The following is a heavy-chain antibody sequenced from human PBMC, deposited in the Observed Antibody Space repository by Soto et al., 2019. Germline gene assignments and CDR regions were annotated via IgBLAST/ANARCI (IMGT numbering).Heavy chain of an antibody. D-gene: IGHD3-10*01. Sequence: EVQLVESGGSLVKPGGSLRLSCAASGFTFSSHAMNWVRQAPGKGLEWISSIDSSSSFIYYADSVKGRFTISRDNAKNSVFLHMSSLRADDTAVYYCARDPLYVGEIGYFDYWGQGALVTVSS. J-gene: IGHJ4*02. V-gene: IGHV3-21*06. CDR2: IDSSSSFI. CDR1: GFTFSSHA. CDR3: ARDPLYVGEIGYFDY.